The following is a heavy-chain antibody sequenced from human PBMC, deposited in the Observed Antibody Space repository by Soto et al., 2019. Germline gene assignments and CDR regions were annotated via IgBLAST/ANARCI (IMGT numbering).Heavy chain of an antibody. CDR1: GGSINSYY. CDR3: AKNDDHGSSYHGMDV. CDR2: IYYSGST. J-gene: IGHJ6*01. D-gene: IGHD4-17*01. V-gene: IGHV4-59*01. Sequence: SETLSLTCTVSGGSINSYYWNWIRQPPGKGLEWIGYIYYSGSTNYNPSLKSRVAISVDTSKNQFSLKLRSVTAADTAMYYCAKNDDHGSSYHGMDVWGQGTTVTVSS.